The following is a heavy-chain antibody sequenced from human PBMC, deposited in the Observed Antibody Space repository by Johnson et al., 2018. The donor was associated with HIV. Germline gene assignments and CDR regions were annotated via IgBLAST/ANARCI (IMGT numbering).Heavy chain of an antibody. J-gene: IGHJ3*02. D-gene: IGHD1-26*01. Sequence: QVQLVESGGGLVQPGGSLRLSCAASGFTVSSNYMRWVRQAPGKGLEWVAAIWYDGSNKYYADSVKGRFTISRDKSKHTLYLQMNSLRAEDTAVYYCAREAREWELLSAFDIWGQGTMVTVSS. CDR1: GFTVSSNY. V-gene: IGHV3-33*08. CDR2: IWYDGSNK. CDR3: AREAREWELLSAFDI.